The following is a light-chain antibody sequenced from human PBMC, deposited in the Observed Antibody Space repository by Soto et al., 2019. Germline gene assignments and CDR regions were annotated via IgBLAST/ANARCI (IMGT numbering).Light chain of an antibody. J-gene: IGKJ4*02. Sequence: EIGLTQSPGTRSLSPGERATLSCMASQSVRCSYLAWYQQKPGQAPRLLIYGASSRATGIPDRFSGSGSGTDFTLTISGREPEDFAVYYCQQYGSSLTCGGGTNVEIK. V-gene: IGKV3-20*01. CDR2: GAS. CDR1: QSVRCSY. CDR3: QQYGSSLT.